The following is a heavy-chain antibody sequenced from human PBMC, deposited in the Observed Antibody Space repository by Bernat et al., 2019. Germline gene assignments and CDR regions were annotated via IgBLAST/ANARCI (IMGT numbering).Heavy chain of an antibody. CDR3: ANEGGVDELGYCDY. CDR1: GFTFSSYG. D-gene: IGHD7-27*01. J-gene: IGHJ4*02. Sequence: QVQLVESGGGVVQPGRSLRLSCAASGFTFSSYGMHWVRQAPGKGLEWVAVIWYDGSNKYYADSVKGRFTISRDNSKNTLYLQMNSLRAEDTAVYYCANEGGVDELGYCDYWGQGTLVTVSS. V-gene: IGHV3-33*06. CDR2: IWYDGSNK.